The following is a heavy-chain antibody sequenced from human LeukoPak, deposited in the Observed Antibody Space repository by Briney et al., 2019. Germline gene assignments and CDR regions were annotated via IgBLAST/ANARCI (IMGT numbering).Heavy chain of an antibody. V-gene: IGHV6-1*01. Sequence: PSQTLSLTCAISGDSVSSNSAAWNWIRQSPSRGLEWLGWTYYRSKWYNDYAVSVKSRITINPETSKDQFSLQLNSVTPEDTAVYYCARAGQLVGLVDYWGQGTLVTVSS. D-gene: IGHD6-13*01. CDR2: TYYRSKWYN. CDR3: ARAGQLVGLVDY. CDR1: GDSVSSNSAA. J-gene: IGHJ4*02.